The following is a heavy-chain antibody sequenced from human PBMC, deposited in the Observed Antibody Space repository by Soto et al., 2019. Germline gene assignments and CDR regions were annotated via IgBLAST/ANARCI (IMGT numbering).Heavy chain of an antibody. D-gene: IGHD2-8*01. CDR2: ISAYNGNT. CDR3: ARDRLTNAAY. Sequence: GASAEVCSKASGDAFTSYGSRWVRQAPGQGLEWMGWISAYNGNTKYAQKPQGRVTMTTDTSTSTAYMELRSLRSDDTAVYYCARDRLTNAAYWGQGTLVTVSS. J-gene: IGHJ4*02. V-gene: IGHV1-18*04. CDR1: GDAFTSYG.